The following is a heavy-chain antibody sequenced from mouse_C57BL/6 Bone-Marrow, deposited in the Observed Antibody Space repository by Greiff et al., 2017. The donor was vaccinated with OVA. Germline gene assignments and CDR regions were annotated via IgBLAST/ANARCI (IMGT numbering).Heavy chain of an antibody. CDR3: ARVGYYGSSYNAMDY. D-gene: IGHD1-1*01. CDR1: GFTFSDYY. V-gene: IGHV5-12*01. Sequence: EVKVVESGGGLVQPGGSLKLSCAASGFTFSDYYMYWVRQTPEKRLEWVAYISNGGGSTYYPDTVKGRFTISRDNAKNTLYLQMSRLKSEDTAMYYCARVGYYGSSYNAMDYWGQGTSVTVSS. CDR2: ISNGGGST. J-gene: IGHJ4*01.